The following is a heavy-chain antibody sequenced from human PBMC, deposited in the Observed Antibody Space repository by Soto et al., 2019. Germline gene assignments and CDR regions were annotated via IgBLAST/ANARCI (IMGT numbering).Heavy chain of an antibody. V-gene: IGHV4-39*01. CDR3: ARHEVVATMLPDAFDI. CDR2: IYYSGNS. D-gene: IGHD5-12*01. Sequence: QLLLQESGPGLVKPSETLSLTCTVSGGSISSYGYYWGWIRQPPGKGLEWIGSIYYSGNSYYNPSLKSLVTISVDTSKNEVSLTLRSVTAADTAVYYCARHEVVATMLPDAFDIWGQGTMVTVSS. J-gene: IGHJ3*02. CDR1: GGSISSYGYY.